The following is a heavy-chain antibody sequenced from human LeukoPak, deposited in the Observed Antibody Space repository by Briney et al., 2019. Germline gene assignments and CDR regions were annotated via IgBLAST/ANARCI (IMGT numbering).Heavy chain of an antibody. J-gene: IGHJ4*02. Sequence: GGSLRLSCAASGFTFSSYGMSWVRQAPGKGLEWVSGISGSGGTIYHADSVKGRFTISRDNAKNSLFLQMNSLRAEDTAVYYCARDSPPDYWGQGTLVTVSS. CDR1: GFTFSSYG. V-gene: IGHV3-48*01. CDR2: ISGSGGTI. CDR3: ARDSPPDY. D-gene: IGHD1-14*01.